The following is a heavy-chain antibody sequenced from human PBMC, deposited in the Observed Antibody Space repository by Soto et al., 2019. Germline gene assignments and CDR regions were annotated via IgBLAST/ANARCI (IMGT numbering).Heavy chain of an antibody. J-gene: IGHJ4*02. D-gene: IGHD3-3*01. CDR3: ARVSDYDFWSGYYSYFDY. CDR2: ISGSGGST. CDR1: GFTFSSYA. V-gene: IGHV3-23*01. Sequence: GGSLRLSCAASGFTFSSYAMSWVRQAPGKGLEWVSAISGSGGSTYYADSVKGRFTISRDNSKNTLYLQMNSLRAEDTAVYYCARVSDYDFWSGYYSYFDYWGQGTLVTVSS.